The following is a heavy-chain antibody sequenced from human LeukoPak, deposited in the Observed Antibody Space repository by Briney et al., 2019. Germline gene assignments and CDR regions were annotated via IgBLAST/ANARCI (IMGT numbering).Heavy chain of an antibody. Sequence: SETLSLTCAVYGGSFSGYYWSWIRQPPGKGLEWIGEINHSGSTNYNPSLKSRVTISEDTSKNQFSLKLSSVTAADTAVYYCARGEWLRSDDYWGQGTLVTVSS. CDR2: INHSGST. V-gene: IGHV4-34*01. CDR1: GGSFSGYY. J-gene: IGHJ4*02. D-gene: IGHD5-12*01. CDR3: ARGEWLRSDDY.